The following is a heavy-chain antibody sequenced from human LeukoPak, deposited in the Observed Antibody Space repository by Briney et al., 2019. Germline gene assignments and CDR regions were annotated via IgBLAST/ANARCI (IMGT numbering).Heavy chain of an antibody. Sequence: ASVKVSCKASGYTFTGYYMHWVRQAPGQGLEWMGRINPNSGGTNYAQKFQGRVTMTRDTSISTAYMELSRLRSDDTAVYYCARGTRDPGRYYYYYMDVWGKGTTVTVSS. CDR3: ARGTRDPGRYYYYYMDV. CDR2: INPNSGGT. J-gene: IGHJ6*03. V-gene: IGHV1-2*06. CDR1: GYTFTGYY. D-gene: IGHD2-21*02.